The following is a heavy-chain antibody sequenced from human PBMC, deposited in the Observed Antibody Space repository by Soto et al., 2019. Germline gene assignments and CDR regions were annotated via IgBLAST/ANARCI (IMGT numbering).Heavy chain of an antibody. CDR2: IYYSGST. CDR3: AAGSNRPEFDY. J-gene: IGHJ4*02. V-gene: IGHV4-59*12. CDR1: GDSISTYY. D-gene: IGHD4-4*01. Sequence: SETLSLTCTVSGDSISTYYWSWIRQPPGKGLEWIGYIYYSGSTNQNPSLKSRLTISVDTSKKQLSLKLSSVTAADTAVYYCAAGSNRPEFDYWGQGILVTVSS.